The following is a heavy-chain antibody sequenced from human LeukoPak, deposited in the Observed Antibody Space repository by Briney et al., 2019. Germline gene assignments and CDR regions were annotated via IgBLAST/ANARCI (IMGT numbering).Heavy chain of an antibody. CDR3: TTAPLSYYYDSSGYDDYFDY. Sequence: AESLSLSCAASGFTFSNAWMSWVRPAPGKGLEWVGRIKSKTDGGTTEYAATVKGRFTISRDDSKNTLYLQMNSLKTEDTAVYYCTTAPLSYYYDSSGYDDYFDYWGQGTLVTVSS. V-gene: IGHV3-15*01. CDR2: IKSKTDGGTT. D-gene: IGHD3-22*01. J-gene: IGHJ4*02. CDR1: GFTFSNAW.